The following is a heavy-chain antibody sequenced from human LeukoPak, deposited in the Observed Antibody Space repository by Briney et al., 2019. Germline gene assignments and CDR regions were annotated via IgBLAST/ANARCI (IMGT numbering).Heavy chain of an antibody. CDR2: ISYTGST. CDR1: GGPISGSY. J-gene: IGHJ4*02. D-gene: IGHD3-10*01. Sequence: PSETLSLTCTVSGGPISGSYWSWIRQSPGKGLEWIWFISYTGSTNYNPSLKSRVTISVDASKNQFSLKLSSVTAADTAVYYCARVHYSGSGLSSYFDYWGQGTLVTVSS. V-gene: IGHV4-59*01. CDR3: ARVHYSGSGLSSYFDY.